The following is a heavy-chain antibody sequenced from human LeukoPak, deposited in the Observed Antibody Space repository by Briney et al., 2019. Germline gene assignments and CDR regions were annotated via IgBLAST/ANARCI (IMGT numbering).Heavy chain of an antibody. Sequence: GGSLRLSCAVSGLTFSSYSMNWVRQAPGKGLEWVSYINSSSSTIYYADSVKGRFTISRDNAKNSLYLQMNSLRAEDTALYYCAIRRWDYWGQGTLVTVSS. D-gene: IGHD4-23*01. CDR1: GLTFSSYS. J-gene: IGHJ4*02. CDR3: AIRRWDY. CDR2: INSSSSTI. V-gene: IGHV3-48*01.